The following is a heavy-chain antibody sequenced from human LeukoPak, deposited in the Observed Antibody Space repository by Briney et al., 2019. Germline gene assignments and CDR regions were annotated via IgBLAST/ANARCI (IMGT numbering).Heavy chain of an antibody. D-gene: IGHD6-19*01. CDR3: ASLAVAGLSEGY. Sequence: SETLSLTCTVSGGSISSDSYYWAWIRQPPGKGLEWIASVYYSGSTYYNPSLKSRVTISVDTSRNQFSLKLSSVTAADTAVYYCASLAVAGLSEGYWGQGTLVIVSS. CDR1: GGSISSDSYY. J-gene: IGHJ4*02. V-gene: IGHV4-39*01. CDR2: VYYSGST.